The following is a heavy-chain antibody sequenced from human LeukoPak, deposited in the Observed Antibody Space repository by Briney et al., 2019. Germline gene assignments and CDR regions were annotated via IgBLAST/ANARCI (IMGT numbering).Heavy chain of an antibody. CDR1: GFTFSSYA. J-gene: IGHJ4*02. CDR3: AKDLDGYYDSSGYYLGIDY. D-gene: IGHD3-22*01. CDR2: ISGSGGST. V-gene: IGHV3-23*01. Sequence: GGSLRLSCAASGFTFSSYAMSWVRQAPGKGLEWVSAISGSGGSTYYADSVKGRFTISRDNSKNTLYLQMNSLRAEDTAVYYCAKDLDGYYDSSGYYLGIDYWGQGTLVTVSS.